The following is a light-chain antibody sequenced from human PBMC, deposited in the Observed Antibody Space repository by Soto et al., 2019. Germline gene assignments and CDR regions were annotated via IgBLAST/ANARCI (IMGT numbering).Light chain of an antibody. J-gene: IGKJ5*01. CDR3: QQYGSSVT. Sequence: EIVLTQSPGTLSLSPGERATLSCRASQSVRSNYLAWYQQKPGQAPRLLIYGAFKRATGIPDRFSGSGSGTDFSLTISRLEPEDFAVYYCQQYGSSVTFGQGTRLEIK. V-gene: IGKV3-20*01. CDR2: GAF. CDR1: QSVRSNY.